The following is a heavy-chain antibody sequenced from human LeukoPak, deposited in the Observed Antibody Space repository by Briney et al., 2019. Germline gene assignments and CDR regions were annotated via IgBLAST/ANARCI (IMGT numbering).Heavy chain of an antibody. CDR3: APGGSGNRWFNP. V-gene: IGHV1-69*13. CDR1: GGTFSSYA. CDR2: IIPIFGTA. J-gene: IGHJ5*02. D-gene: IGHD4-23*01. Sequence: SVKVSCKASGGTFSSYAISWVRQAPGQGLEWMGGIIPIFGTANYAQKFQGRVTITADESTSTAYMELSSLRSEDTAVYYCAPGGSGNRWFNPWGQGTLVTVSS.